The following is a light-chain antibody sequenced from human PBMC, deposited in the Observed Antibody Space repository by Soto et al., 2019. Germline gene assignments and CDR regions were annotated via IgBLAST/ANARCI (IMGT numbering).Light chain of an antibody. Sequence: QSALTQPASVYGSPGQSITISCTGTSSDVGAYKFVSWFQQHPGKAPKLMIYEASYRPSGVSNRFSGSKSGNTASLTILGLRSEDEADYYCSSLTTNTTVVFGGGTKLTVL. J-gene: IGLJ2*01. V-gene: IGLV2-14*01. CDR3: SSLTTNTTVV. CDR1: SSDVGAYKF. CDR2: EAS.